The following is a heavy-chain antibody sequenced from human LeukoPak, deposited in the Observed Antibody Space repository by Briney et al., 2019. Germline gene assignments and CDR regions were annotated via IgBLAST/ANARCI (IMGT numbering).Heavy chain of an antibody. CDR1: GYSISSGYY. Sequence: SETLSLTCTVSGYSISSGYYWGWIRQPPGKGLEWIGSIYHGGSTYYNPSLKSRVTISVDTSKNQFSLKLSSVTAADTAVYYCARLRYCSGGSCYENPYFDYWGQGTLVTVSS. CDR2: IYHGGST. V-gene: IGHV4-38-2*02. J-gene: IGHJ4*02. CDR3: ARLRYCSGGSCYENPYFDY. D-gene: IGHD2-15*01.